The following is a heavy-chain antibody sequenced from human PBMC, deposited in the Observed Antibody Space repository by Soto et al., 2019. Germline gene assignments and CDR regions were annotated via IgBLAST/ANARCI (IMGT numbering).Heavy chain of an antibody. V-gene: IGHV6-1*01. Sequence: SQTLSLTCAISGDSVSSNSAALNLIRQSPSRGLEWLGRTYYRSKWYNDYAVSVKSRITINPDTSKNQFSLQLNSVTPEDTAVYYCARDHYSSSWYSADYYYYGMDVWGQGTTVTVSS. J-gene: IGHJ6*02. CDR3: ARDHYSSSWYSADYYYYGMDV. CDR2: TYYRSKWYN. D-gene: IGHD6-13*01. CDR1: GDSVSSNSAA.